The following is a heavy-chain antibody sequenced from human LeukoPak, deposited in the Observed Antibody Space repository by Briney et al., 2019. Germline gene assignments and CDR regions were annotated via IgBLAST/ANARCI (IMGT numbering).Heavy chain of an antibody. CDR2: ISSSSSTI. J-gene: IGHJ4*02. CDR1: GFTFSSYS. D-gene: IGHD3-22*01. Sequence: GGSLRLSCAASGFTFSSYSMNWVRQAPGKGLEWVSYISSSSSTIYYADSVKGRFTISRDNAKNSLYLQMNSLRAEDTAVYYCARDLPNYYDSSGYQIFDYWGQGTLVTVSS. CDR3: ARDLPNYYDSSGYQIFDY. V-gene: IGHV3-48*04.